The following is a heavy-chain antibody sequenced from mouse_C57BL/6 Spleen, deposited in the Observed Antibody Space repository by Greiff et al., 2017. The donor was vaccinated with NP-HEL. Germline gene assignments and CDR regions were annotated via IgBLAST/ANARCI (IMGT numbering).Heavy chain of an antibody. Sequence: VQLQQPGAELVMPGASVKLSCKASGYTFTSYWMHWVKQRPGQGLEWIGEIDPSDSYTNSNQKFKGKSTLTVDKSSSTAYMQHSSLTSEDAAVYYCARGGGSPRWYFDVWGTGTTVTVSS. D-gene: IGHD1-1*01. CDR2: IDPSDSYT. CDR1: GYTFTSYW. V-gene: IGHV1-69*01. J-gene: IGHJ1*03. CDR3: ARGGGSPRWYFDV.